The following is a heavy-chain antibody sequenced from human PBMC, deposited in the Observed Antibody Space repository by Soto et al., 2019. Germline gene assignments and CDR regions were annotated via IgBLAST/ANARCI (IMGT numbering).Heavy chain of an antibody. D-gene: IGHD6-13*01. CDR2: IIPIFGTA. J-gene: IGHJ6*02. V-gene: IGHV1-69*06. CDR3: ATLLAAAGARYYYYGMDV. Sequence: QMQLVQSGAEVKKPGSSVKVSCKASGGTFSSYAISWVRQAPGQGLEWMGGIIPIFGTANYAQKFQGRVTITADKSTSTAYMELSSLRSEDTAVYYCATLLAAAGARYYYYGMDVWGQGTTVTVSS. CDR1: GGTFSSYA.